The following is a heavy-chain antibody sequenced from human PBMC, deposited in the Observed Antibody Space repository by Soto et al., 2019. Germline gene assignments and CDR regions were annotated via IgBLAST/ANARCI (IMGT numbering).Heavy chain of an antibody. V-gene: IGHV4-4*02. Sequence: PSETLSLTCTVPGGSMTSSNWWNWVRQSPGKGLEWIGEAHHSGRTNYNPSLKSRVTISVDKSKNHFSLKLSSVTAADTAVYYCARSEATGLDYWGQGTLVTVSS. CDR1: GGSMTSSNW. CDR2: AHHSGRT. CDR3: ARSEATGLDY. D-gene: IGHD1-26*01. J-gene: IGHJ4*02.